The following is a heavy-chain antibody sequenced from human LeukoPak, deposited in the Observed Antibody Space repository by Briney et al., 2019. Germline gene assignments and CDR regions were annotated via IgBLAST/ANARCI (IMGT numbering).Heavy chain of an antibody. CDR2: IIPILGIA. V-gene: IGHV1-69*04. D-gene: IGHD3-9*01. CDR1: GYTFTGYY. J-gene: IGHJ4*02. Sequence: SVKVSCKASGYTFTGYYMHWVRQAPGQGLEWMGRIIPILGIANYAQKFQGRVTVTADKSTSTAYMELSSLRSEDTAVYYCARGDYDILTGYSPSFDYWGQGTLVTVSS. CDR3: ARGDYDILTGYSPSFDY.